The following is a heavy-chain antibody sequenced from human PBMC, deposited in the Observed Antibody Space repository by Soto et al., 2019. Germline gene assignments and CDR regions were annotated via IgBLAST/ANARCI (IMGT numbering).Heavy chain of an antibody. Sequence: ASVKVSCKASGYTFTGYYMHWVRQAPGQGLEWMGWINPNSGGTNYAQKFQGWVTMTRDTSISTAYMELSRLRSDDTAVYYCAREGPXGYCSSTSCYGAHWFDYWGQGTLVTVSS. V-gene: IGHV1-2*04. J-gene: IGHJ5*01. CDR3: AREGPXGYCSSTSCYGAHWFDY. CDR2: INPNSGGT. D-gene: IGHD2-2*01. CDR1: GYTFTGYY.